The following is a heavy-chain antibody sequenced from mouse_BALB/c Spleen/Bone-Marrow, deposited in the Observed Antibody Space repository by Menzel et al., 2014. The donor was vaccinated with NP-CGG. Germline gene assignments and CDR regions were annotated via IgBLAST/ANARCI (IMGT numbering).Heavy chain of an antibody. CDR1: GFTFNTYA. CDR2: IRSKSNNYAT. V-gene: IGHV10-1*02. D-gene: IGHD2-3*01. Sequence: EVNVVESGGGLVQPKGSFKLSCAASGFTFNTYAMNWVRQAPGKGLEWVARIRSKSNNYATYYADSVKDRFTISRDDSQSMLYLQMNNLKTEDTAMYYCVRSDDGWFAYWDQGTLVTVSA. CDR3: VRSDDGWFAY. J-gene: IGHJ3*01.